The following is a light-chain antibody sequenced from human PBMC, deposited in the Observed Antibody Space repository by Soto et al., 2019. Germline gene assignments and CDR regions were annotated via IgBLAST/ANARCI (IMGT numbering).Light chain of an antibody. CDR1: NIGNKG. J-gene: IGLJ1*01. V-gene: IGLV3-21*02. CDR3: QVCDNSSDKV. CDR2: DDS. Sequence: SYELTQQPSVSVASGPTDRINGVGYNIGNKGVHWYQQKPGQTPVLVVYDDSDRPSGIPERFSGSNSGNTATLTISRVEAGDEADYYCQVCDNSSDKVFGTGTKVTVL.